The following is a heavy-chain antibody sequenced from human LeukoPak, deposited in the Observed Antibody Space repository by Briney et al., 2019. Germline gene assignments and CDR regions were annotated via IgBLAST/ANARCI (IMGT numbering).Heavy chain of an antibody. CDR3: AKDVGDSSGYYTYYFDY. CDR1: GFTFSSYA. V-gene: IGHV3-23*01. CDR2: ISGSGGST. J-gene: IGHJ4*02. Sequence: PGGSLRLSCAASGFTFSSYAMSWVRQAPGKGLEWVSAISGSGGSTYYADSVKGRFTISRDNSKNTLYLQMNSLRAEDTAVYYCAKDVGDSSGYYTYYFDYWGQGTLVTVSS. D-gene: IGHD3-22*01.